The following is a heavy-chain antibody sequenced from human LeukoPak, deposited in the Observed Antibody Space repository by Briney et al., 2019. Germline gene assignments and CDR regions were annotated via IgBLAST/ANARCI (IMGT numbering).Heavy chain of an antibody. CDR3: ARQGSGRSSDY. J-gene: IGHJ4*02. CDR1: GGSISSYY. V-gene: IGHV4-59*08. CDR2: IYGGGST. D-gene: IGHD1-26*01. Sequence: SETLSLTCTVSGGSISSYYCSWIRQPPGKGLEWIGYIYGGGSTNYNPSLTSRVTISVDTSKNQFSLSLSSVTAADTAVYYCARQGSGRSSDYWGQGTLVTVSS.